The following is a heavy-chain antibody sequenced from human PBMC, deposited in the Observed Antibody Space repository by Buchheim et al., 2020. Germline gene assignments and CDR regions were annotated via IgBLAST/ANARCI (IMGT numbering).Heavy chain of an antibody. CDR3: ARDEGYGGNSNFDC. CDR1: GFTFSSYW. CDR2: IKGDGSSI. J-gene: IGHJ4*02. D-gene: IGHD4-23*01. V-gene: IGHV3-74*01. Sequence: EVQLVESGGGLVQPGGSLRLSCAASGFTFSSYWMHWVRQAPGKGLEWVSRIKGDGSSIRYGDSVKGRFTISRDNAKNTLFLQMNSLRAEDTAVYYCARDEGYGGNSNFDCWGQGTL.